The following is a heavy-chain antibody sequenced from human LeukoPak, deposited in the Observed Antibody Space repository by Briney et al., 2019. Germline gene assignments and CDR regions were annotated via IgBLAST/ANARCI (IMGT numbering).Heavy chain of an antibody. Sequence: AASVKVSCKASGYTFTIYYMHWVRQAPGQGLEWMGIINPSGGSTSYAQKFQGRVTMTRDTSTSTVYMELSSLRSEDTAVYYCARDRNPTYYYDSSGYYFDYWGQGTLVTVSS. V-gene: IGHV1-46*01. J-gene: IGHJ4*02. CDR2: INPSGGST. D-gene: IGHD3-22*01. CDR3: ARDRNPTYYYDSSGYYFDY. CDR1: GYTFTIYY.